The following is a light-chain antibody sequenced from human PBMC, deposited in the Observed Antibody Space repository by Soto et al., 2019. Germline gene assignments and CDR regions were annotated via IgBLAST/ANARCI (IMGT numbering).Light chain of an antibody. CDR1: PGISTW. Sequence: EIQMTQSPSTLSASVRERITITCRASPGISTWLAWYQQKPGKAPKLLIYKASTLESGVPSRFSGSGSGTEFTLTISILQPDDFATYYCQHYNSSSLTFGGGTKVEIK. CDR3: QHYNSSSLT. CDR2: KAS. J-gene: IGKJ4*01. V-gene: IGKV1-5*03.